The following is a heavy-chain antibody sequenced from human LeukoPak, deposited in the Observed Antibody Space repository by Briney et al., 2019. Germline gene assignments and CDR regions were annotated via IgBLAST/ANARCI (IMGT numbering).Heavy chain of an antibody. CDR1: GFTLDDYA. CDR2: ISWKSGSI. D-gene: IGHD2-15*01. V-gene: IGHV3-9*01. J-gene: IGHJ3*02. Sequence: GRSLRLSCAASGFTLDDYAMHWVRQAPGKGLEWVSGISWKSGSIGYADSVKGRFTISRDNAKNSLYLQMNSLRAEDTAVYYCARDRVGGAFDIWGQGTMVTVSS. CDR3: ARDRVGGAFDI.